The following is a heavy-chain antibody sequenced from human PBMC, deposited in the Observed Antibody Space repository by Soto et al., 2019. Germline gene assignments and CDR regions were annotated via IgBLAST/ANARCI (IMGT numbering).Heavy chain of an antibody. D-gene: IGHD1-1*01. V-gene: IGHV4-4*07. CDR2: IYATGTT. Sequence: ETLSLTCPVSGASISGFYWSWIRKSAGKGLEWIGRIYATGTTDYNPSLKSRVMMSVDTSKKQFSLKLRSVTAADTAVYYCVRDGTKTLRDWFDPWGQGISVTVSS. CDR3: VRDGTKTLRDWFDP. CDR1: GASISGFY. J-gene: IGHJ5*02.